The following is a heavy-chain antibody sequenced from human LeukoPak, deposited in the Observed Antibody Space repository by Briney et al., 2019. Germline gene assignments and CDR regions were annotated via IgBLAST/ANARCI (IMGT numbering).Heavy chain of an antibody. CDR1: GFTISSYG. CDR2: IRYDGSYK. J-gene: IGHJ4*02. V-gene: IGHV3-30*02. Sequence: GGSLRLSCAASGFTISSYGMHWVRQAPGKGLEWVAFIRYDGSYKNYADSVRGRFTISRDNSKSTLSLQMNSLRAEDTAVYYCAKGPDPLRYCSSTSCYDTFEYWGQGTLVTVSS. CDR3: AKGPDPLRYCSSTSCYDTFEY. D-gene: IGHD2-2*01.